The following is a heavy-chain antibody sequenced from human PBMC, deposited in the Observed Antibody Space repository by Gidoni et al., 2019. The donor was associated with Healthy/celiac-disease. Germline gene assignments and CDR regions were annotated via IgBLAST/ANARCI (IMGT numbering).Heavy chain of an antibody. V-gene: IGHV3-30-3*01. CDR2: IAYYGSNK. D-gene: IGHD1-26*01. Sequence: QVQLVESGGGVVQPGRSLRLSCAASGFTFSSYAMHWVRQAPGKGLEWVAVIAYYGSNKYYADSVKGRFTISRDNSKNTLYLQMNSLRAEDTAVYYCAREMLATSFDYWGQGTLVTVSS. CDR1: GFTFSSYA. CDR3: AREMLATSFDY. J-gene: IGHJ4*02.